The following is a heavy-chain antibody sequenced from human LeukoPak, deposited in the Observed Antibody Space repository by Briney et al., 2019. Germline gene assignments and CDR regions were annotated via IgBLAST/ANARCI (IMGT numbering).Heavy chain of an antibody. V-gene: IGHV3-48*01. CDR1: GFTFGSYS. CDR3: ATEKVGPNLYYFDY. D-gene: IGHD1-26*01. J-gene: IGHJ4*02. CDR2: ISSSGSTI. Sequence: GGSLRLSCAASGFTFGSYSMNWVRQAPGKGLEWLSYISSSGSTIYYADSVKGRFTISRDNAKNSLYLQMKSLRAEDTAVYYCATEKVGPNLYYFDYWGQGALVTVSA.